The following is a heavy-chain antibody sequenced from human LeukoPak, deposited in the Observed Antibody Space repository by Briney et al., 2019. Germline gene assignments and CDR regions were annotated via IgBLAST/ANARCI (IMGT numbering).Heavy chain of an antibody. Sequence: GGSLRLSCAASGFTFTNSWMNWVRQAPGKGLEWVGRIKSKADGETIDYAAPVKGRFTFSRDDSKNMLYLQMNSLKSEDTAVYYCSTLTSRGLSDSWGQGTLVTVSS. CDR3: STLTSRGLSDS. D-gene: IGHD1-20*01. CDR1: GFTFTNSW. CDR2: IKSKADGETI. V-gene: IGHV3-15*07. J-gene: IGHJ4*02.